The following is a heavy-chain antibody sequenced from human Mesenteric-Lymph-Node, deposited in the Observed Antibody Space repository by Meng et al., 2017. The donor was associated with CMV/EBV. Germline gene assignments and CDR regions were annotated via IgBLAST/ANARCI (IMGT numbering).Heavy chain of an antibody. V-gene: IGHV3-11*01. D-gene: IGHD2-2*01. CDR2: ISSSGDTI. Sequence: SGFPFSDYYMSWIRQAPGKGLEWVSYISSSGDTIYYADSVKGRFSISRDNAKNSLYLQMNSLRAEDTAIYYCARDIVVIVGADDDFDHWGQGTLVTVSS. CDR1: GFPFSDYY. J-gene: IGHJ4*02. CDR3: ARDIVVIVGADDDFDH.